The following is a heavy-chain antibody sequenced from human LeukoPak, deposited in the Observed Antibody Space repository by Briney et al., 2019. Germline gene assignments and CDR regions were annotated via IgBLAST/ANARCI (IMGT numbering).Heavy chain of an antibody. CDR2: IKQDGNEK. Sequence: GGSLRLSCAASGFTFSSYWMSWVRQAPGKGLEWVANIKQDGNEKYYVDSVKGRFTISRDNAKNSLYLQMNSLRAEDTAVYYCVSGYSNAYLFDYWGQGTLVTVSS. V-gene: IGHV3-7*01. J-gene: IGHJ4*02. D-gene: IGHD5-18*01. CDR3: VSGYSNAYLFDY. CDR1: GFTFSSYW.